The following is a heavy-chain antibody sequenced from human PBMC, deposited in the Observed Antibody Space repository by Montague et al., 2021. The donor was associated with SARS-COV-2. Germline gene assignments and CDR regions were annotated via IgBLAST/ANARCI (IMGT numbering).Heavy chain of an antibody. CDR3: VRDQGRSNWNYPDY. Sequence: SETLSLTCSVSGGSINNYYWGWVRQSAGKGLEWIGRIYNSGSTSYNPSLKSRVTMSVDTSKNQFSLKLSSVTAADTAVYYCVRDQGRSNWNYPDYWGQGTLVTVSS. CDR1: GGSINNYY. CDR2: IYNSGST. D-gene: IGHD1-20*01. J-gene: IGHJ4*02. V-gene: IGHV4-4*07.